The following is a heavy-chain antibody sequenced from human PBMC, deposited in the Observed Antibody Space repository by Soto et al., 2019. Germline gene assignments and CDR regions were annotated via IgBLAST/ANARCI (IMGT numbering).Heavy chain of an antibody. J-gene: IGHJ4*02. CDR2: INAGNGHT. V-gene: IGHV1-3*01. CDR3: ARHQTYYYDSSGYYLNSYFDY. Sequence: ASVKVSCKASGYTFNGYAMHWVRQAPGQRLEWMGWINAGNGHTKYSQKFQGRVTITRDTSTSTSYMELSSLRSEDTAVYYCARHQTYYYDSSGYYLNSYFDYWGQGTLVTVSS. CDR1: GYTFNGYA. D-gene: IGHD3-22*01.